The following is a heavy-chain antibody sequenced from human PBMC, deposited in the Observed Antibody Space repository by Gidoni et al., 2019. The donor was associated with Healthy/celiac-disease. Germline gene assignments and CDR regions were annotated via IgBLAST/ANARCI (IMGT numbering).Heavy chain of an antibody. CDR2: SSSRSSYI. D-gene: IGHD5-18*01. Sequence: EVELVASGGGLVKPGGSLRLSCGASGFTFSTYSMNWVRQAPGKGLEWVSSSSSRSSYIYYADSGKGRFTISRDNAKNSLYLQMNSLRAEDTSVYYCARERDAALVIDYWGQGTLVTVSS. CDR3: ARERDAALVIDY. V-gene: IGHV3-21*01. CDR1: GFTFSTYS. J-gene: IGHJ4*02.